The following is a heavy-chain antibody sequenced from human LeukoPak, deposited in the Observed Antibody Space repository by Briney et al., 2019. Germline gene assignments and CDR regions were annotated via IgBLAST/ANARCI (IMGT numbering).Heavy chain of an antibody. J-gene: IGHJ4*02. D-gene: IGHD6-13*01. CDR1: AGSFSGYY. CDR2: INHSGST. CDR3: ARGGSSWYQDY. V-gene: IGHV4-34*01. Sequence: SETLSLSCAVYAGSFSGYYWSWIRQPPGKGLEWIGEINHSGSTNYNPSLKSRVTISVDTSKNQFSLKLSSVTAADTVVYYCARGGSSWYQDYWGQGTLVTVSS.